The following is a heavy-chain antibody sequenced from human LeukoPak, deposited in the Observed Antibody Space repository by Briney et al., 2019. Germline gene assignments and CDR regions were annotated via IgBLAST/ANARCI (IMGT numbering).Heavy chain of an antibody. CDR3: ARDPPGTTAFDL. CDR2: INPKSDGT. D-gene: IGHD1-1*01. V-gene: IGHV1-2*02. CDR1: GYIFTDYY. Sequence: ASVKVSCKASGYIFTDYYLHWVRQAPGQGLEWMGWINPKSDGTKYAQNFRGRVAMTWDTSISTAYMEVSSLTSDDTAMFYCARDPPGTTAFDLWGQGTMVTVSS. J-gene: IGHJ3*01.